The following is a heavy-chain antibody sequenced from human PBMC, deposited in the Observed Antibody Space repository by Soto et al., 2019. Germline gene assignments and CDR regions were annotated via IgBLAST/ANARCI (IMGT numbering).Heavy chain of an antibody. J-gene: IGHJ2*01. D-gene: IGHD3-16*01. CDR2: ISATGGNI. CDR3: AKVAGGLGYFDL. V-gene: IGHV3-23*01. CDR1: GFTFSDYA. Sequence: GSLRLSCVASGFTFSDYAMTWVRQAPGKGLEWVATISATGGNIEYTDSLKGRFTISRDNSKNTLYLQLNGLTSDDTAVHYCAKVAGGLGYFDLWGRGTLVTVSS.